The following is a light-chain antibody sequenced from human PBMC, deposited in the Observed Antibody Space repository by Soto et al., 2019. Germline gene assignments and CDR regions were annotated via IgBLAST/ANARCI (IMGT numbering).Light chain of an antibody. V-gene: IGKV1-5*01. CDR1: QIIGSW. CDR2: GAS. J-gene: IGKJ5*01. Sequence: DNQMTQSPSTLSASVGYRFTITCRASQIIGSWLAWYQQKPGKAPNLLIYGASTRATGIPARFSGSGSGTEFTLTISSLQSEEFAVYYCRQYYNCPRITFGQGTRLEIK. CDR3: RQYYNCPRIT.